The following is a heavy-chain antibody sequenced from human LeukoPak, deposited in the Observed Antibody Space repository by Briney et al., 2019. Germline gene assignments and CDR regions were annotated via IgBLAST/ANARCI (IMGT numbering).Heavy chain of an antibody. Sequence: PGGSLRLSCAASGFTFSSYEMNWVRQAPGKGLEWVSYITTSGSTIYYADSVKGRFTISRDNAKNSLYLQMNSLRAEDTAAYYCARGYGDYAPRFFEYWGQGTLVTVSS. D-gene: IGHD4-17*01. V-gene: IGHV3-48*03. CDR1: GFTFSSYE. CDR3: ARGYGDYAPRFFEY. CDR2: ITTSGSTI. J-gene: IGHJ4*02.